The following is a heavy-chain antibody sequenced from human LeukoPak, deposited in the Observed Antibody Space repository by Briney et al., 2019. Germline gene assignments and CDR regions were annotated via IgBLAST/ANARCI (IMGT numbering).Heavy chain of an antibody. CDR2: ISAYNGNT. CDR3: ARDLTGTNFDY. V-gene: IGHV1-18*01. CDR1: GYTFGNYG. D-gene: IGHD1-20*01. J-gene: IGHJ4*02. Sequence: ASMKVSCNASGYTFGNYGISWVRQAPGQGLEWMGWISAYNGNTNYAQKLQGRVTMTTDTSTSTAYMELRSLRSDDTAVYYCARDLTGTNFDYWGQGTLVTVSS.